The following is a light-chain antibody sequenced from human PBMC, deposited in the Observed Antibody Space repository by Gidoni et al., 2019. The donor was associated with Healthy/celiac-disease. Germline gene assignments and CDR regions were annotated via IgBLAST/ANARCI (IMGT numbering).Light chain of an antibody. Sequence: QSALTQPASVSGSPGQSITISCTGTSSDVGGYNYVSWYQQHPGKAPKLMIYDVSNRPSGVSNRVSGSKSGNTASLTISGLQAEDEADYYCSSYTSSSTPGVFGGGTKLTVL. CDR1: SSDVGGYNY. V-gene: IGLV2-14*01. CDR3: SSYTSSSTPGV. J-gene: IGLJ2*01. CDR2: DVS.